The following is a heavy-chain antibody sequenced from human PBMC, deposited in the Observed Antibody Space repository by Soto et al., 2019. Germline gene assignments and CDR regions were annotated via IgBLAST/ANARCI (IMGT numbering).Heavy chain of an antibody. D-gene: IGHD3-22*01. Sequence: SVKVSCKASGGTFSSYAISWVRQAPGQGLEWMGGIIPIFGTANYAQKFQGRVTITADESTSTAYMELSSLRSEDMAVYYCARDSRNYYDSSGYLNWFDPWGQGTLVTVSS. V-gene: IGHV1-69*13. CDR2: IIPIFGTA. CDR1: GGTFSSYA. J-gene: IGHJ5*02. CDR3: ARDSRNYYDSSGYLNWFDP.